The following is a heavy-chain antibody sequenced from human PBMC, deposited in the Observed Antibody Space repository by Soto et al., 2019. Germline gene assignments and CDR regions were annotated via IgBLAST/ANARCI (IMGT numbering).Heavy chain of an antibody. CDR1: GYNFNNHW. CDR2: IYPGDSDT. V-gene: IGHV5-51*01. D-gene: IGHD7-27*01. Sequence: PGESLKISCKGFGYNFNNHWIGWVRQMPGKGLEWIGIIYPGDSDTKYISPFQGQVTISADKSINTAYLQWNSLKASDTAMYYCVRCMGMRWLDYWGQGTLVTVSS. J-gene: IGHJ4*02. CDR3: VRCMGMRWLDY.